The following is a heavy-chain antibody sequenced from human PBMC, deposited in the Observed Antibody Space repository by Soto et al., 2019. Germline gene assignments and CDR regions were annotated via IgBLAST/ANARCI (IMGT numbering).Heavy chain of an antibody. V-gene: IGHV5-10-1*01. Sequence: GEPLKISCKGSGYSFTSYWISWVRQMPGKGLEWMGRIDPSDSYTNYSPSFQGHVTISADKSISTAYLQWSSLKASDTAMYYCATYHYGDYVAFDIWGQETMVTVSS. CDR3: ATYHYGDYVAFDI. D-gene: IGHD4-17*01. CDR1: GYSFTSYW. CDR2: IDPSDSYT. J-gene: IGHJ3*02.